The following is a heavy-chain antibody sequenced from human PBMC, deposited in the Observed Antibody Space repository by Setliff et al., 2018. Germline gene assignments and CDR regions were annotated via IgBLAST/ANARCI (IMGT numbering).Heavy chain of an antibody. CDR2: ISSSGSYI. D-gene: IGHD4-17*01. V-gene: IGHV3-21*01. CDR1: GFTFSSYS. J-gene: IGHJ4*02. Sequence: PGGSLRLSCAASGFTFSSYSMNWVRQAPGKGLEWVSSISSSGSYIYYADSVKGRFTISRDNAKNSLYLQMNSLRAEDTAVYYCARDRDAYGDYWGLGTLVTVSS. CDR3: ARDRDAYGDY.